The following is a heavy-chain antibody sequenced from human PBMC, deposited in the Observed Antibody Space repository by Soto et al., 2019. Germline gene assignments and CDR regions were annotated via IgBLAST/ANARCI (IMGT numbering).Heavy chain of an antibody. J-gene: IGHJ4*02. D-gene: IGHD6-13*01. Sequence: SVKVSCKASGGTFSSYAISWVRQAPGQGLEWMGGIIPIFGTANYAQKFQGRVTITADESTSTAYMELSSLRSEDTAVYYCAARSGIAAAGLGGYWGQGTLVTVSS. CDR1: GGTFSSYA. V-gene: IGHV1-69*13. CDR2: IIPIFGTA. CDR3: AARSGIAAAGLGGY.